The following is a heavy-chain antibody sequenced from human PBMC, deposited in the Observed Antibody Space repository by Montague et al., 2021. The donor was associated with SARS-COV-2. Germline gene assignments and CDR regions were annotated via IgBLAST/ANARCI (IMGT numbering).Heavy chain of an antibody. CDR3: ARDCWTRSSWPYGMDV. Sequence: SRRLSCAASGFPFSSYWMSWFRQAPGKGLEWVANIKQDGSEKYYLDSVKGRFTISRDNAKNSLYLQMNSLRAEDTAVYYCARDCWTRSSWPYGMDVWGQGTTVTVSS. D-gene: IGHD6-13*01. CDR2: IKQDGSEK. V-gene: IGHV3-7*03. J-gene: IGHJ6*02. CDR1: GFPFSSYW.